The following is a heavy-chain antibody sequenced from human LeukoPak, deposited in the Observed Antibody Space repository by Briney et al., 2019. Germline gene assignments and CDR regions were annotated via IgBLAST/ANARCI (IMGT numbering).Heavy chain of an antibody. CDR1: WFICSYYT. CDR2: IISRRSYI. J-gene: IGHJ4*02. CDR3: ARDRQTGDYDLLTGSPSADY. Sequence: PGGPLTLLCAFWWFICSYYTMKWGPQAPGKGLEVVSCIISRRSYIYYADSVKGRFTVSRDNVKHSLYLQMNSLRAEDTAVYYCARDRQTGDYDLLTGSPSADYWAQGPLVPVSS. D-gene: IGHD3-9*01. V-gene: IGHV3-21*01.